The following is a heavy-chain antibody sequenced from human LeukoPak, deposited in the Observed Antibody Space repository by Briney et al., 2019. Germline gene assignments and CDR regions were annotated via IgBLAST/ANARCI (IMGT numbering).Heavy chain of an antibody. J-gene: IGHJ4*02. D-gene: IGHD5-12*01. CDR2: IYYSGTT. CDR3: ARLSPVYVDITKATDDY. CDR1: GFTFSSYE. V-gene: IGHV4-39*02. Sequence: GSLRLSCAASGFTFSSYEMNWVRQPPGKGLEWIGSIYYSGTTFYNPSLKSRVTISVDTSKNHFSLKLSSVTAADTAVYYRARLSPVYVDITKATDDYWGQGTLVTVSS.